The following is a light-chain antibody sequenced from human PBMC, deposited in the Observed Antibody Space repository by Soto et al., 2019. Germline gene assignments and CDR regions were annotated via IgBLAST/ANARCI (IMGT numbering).Light chain of an antibody. Sequence: RVMTQSRTTLSVSPGLGFTLSCRASQSVRSHLAWYQQKPGQPPRILIYGASTRATGIPARFSGSGFGTEFTLTISSLKSEDFAVYYCQQYKNWPLFGQGTRLEIK. CDR1: QSVRSH. V-gene: IGKV3-15*01. J-gene: IGKJ5*01. CDR3: QQYKNWPL. CDR2: GAS.